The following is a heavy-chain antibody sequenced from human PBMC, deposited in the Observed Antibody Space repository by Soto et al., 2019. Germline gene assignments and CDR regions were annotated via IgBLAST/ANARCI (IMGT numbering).Heavy chain of an antibody. CDR2: INSDGSST. CDR1: GVIFSSYW. V-gene: IGHV3-74*01. J-gene: IGHJ4*02. Sequence: EVPLVESGGGLVQPGGSLRLSCAASGVIFSSYWMHWVRQAPGKGLVWVSRINSDGSSTSYADSVKGRFTISRDNAKNTLYLQMNSLRAEDTAVYYCARLGEYGSGVGYDYWGPGTLVTVSS. D-gene: IGHD3-10*01. CDR3: ARLGEYGSGVGYDY.